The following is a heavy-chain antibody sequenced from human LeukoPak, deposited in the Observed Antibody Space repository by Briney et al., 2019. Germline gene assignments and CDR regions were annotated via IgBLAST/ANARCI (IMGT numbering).Heavy chain of an antibody. CDR3: ARDPRYDILTGYGGPGWFDP. J-gene: IGHJ5*02. Sequence: ASVKVSCKASGGTFSSYAISWVRQAPGQGLEWMGRIIPILGIANYAQKFQGRVTITADKSTSTAYMKLSSLRSEDTAVYYCARDPRYDILTGYGGPGWFDPWGQGTLVTVSS. D-gene: IGHD3-9*01. CDR2: IIPILGIA. V-gene: IGHV1-69*04. CDR1: GGTFSSYA.